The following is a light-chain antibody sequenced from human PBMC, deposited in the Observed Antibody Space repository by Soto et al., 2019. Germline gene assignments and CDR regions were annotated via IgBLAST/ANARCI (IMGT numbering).Light chain of an antibody. Sequence: DIQMTQSPSSLSASVGDRVTITCRASHPININLVWFQQKPGKAPKSLIYAATNLQSGVPSRCSGSGGGTDFSLTISSLQPEDVATYYCQHYQRYPPSFGGGTKLEIK. CDR2: AAT. J-gene: IGKJ4*01. V-gene: IGKV1-16*01. CDR3: QHYQRYPPS. CDR1: HPININ.